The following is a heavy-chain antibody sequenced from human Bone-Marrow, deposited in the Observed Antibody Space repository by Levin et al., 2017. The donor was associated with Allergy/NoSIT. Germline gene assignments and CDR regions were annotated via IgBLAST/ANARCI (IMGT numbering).Heavy chain of an antibody. CDR1: GFSLSPDGVG. Sequence: SGPTLVKPTQTLTLTCSLSGFSLSPDGVGVGWIRQPPGKALEWLAVIYWDDDKRYSPSLKSRLTIRKDTSKSQVILTMTNMDPVDTATYFCVHTHYYDRNCYWGRFFDCWGQGTLVTVSS. CDR2: IYWDDDK. D-gene: IGHD3-22*01. V-gene: IGHV2-5*02. CDR3: VHTHYYDRNCYWGRFFDC. J-gene: IGHJ4*02.